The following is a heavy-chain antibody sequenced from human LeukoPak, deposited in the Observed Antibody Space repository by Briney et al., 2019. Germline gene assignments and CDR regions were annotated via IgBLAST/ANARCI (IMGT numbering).Heavy chain of an antibody. J-gene: IGHJ3*02. CDR2: IYYSGST. V-gene: IGHV4-59*11. D-gene: IGHD6-6*01. CDR1: GGSISSHY. Sequence: SETLSLTCTVPGGSISSHYWSWIRQPPGKGLEWIGYIYYSGSTNYNPSLKSRVTISVDTSKNQFSLKLSSVTAADTAVYYCAREMKSPLAARSLGAFDIWGQGTMVTVSS. CDR3: AREMKSPLAARSLGAFDI.